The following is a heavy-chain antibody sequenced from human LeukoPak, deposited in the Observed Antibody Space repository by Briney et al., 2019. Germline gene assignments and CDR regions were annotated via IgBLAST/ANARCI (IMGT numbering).Heavy chain of an antibody. CDR3: ARDIGWNQVYYYYGMDV. V-gene: IGHV3-11*01. Sequence: PGGSLRLSCAASGFTFSDYYMSWIRQAPGKGLEWVSYISSSGSTIYYADSVKGRFTISRDNAKNSLYLQMNSLRVEDTAVYYCARDIGWNQVYYYYGMDVWGQGTTVTVSS. CDR1: GFTFSDYY. J-gene: IGHJ6*02. CDR2: ISSSGSTI. D-gene: IGHD1-1*01.